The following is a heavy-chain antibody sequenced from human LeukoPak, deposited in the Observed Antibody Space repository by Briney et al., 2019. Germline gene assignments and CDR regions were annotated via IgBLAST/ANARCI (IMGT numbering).Heavy chain of an antibody. V-gene: IGHV3-30*03. CDR2: ISYDGSNK. Sequence: GGSLRLSCAASGFTFSSYGMHWVRQAPGKGLEWVAVISYDGSNKYYADSVKGRFTISRDNSKNTLYLQMNSLRAEDTAVYYYASTSGAIIFDAFDIWGQGTMVTVSS. CDR1: GFTFSSYG. D-gene: IGHD4/OR15-4a*01. CDR3: ASTSGAIIFDAFDI. J-gene: IGHJ3*02.